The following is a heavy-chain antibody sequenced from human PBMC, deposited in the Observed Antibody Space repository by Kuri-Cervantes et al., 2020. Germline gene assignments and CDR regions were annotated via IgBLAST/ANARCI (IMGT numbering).Heavy chain of an antibody. CDR2: ISXDGSXX. D-gene: IGHD5-12*01. Sequence: GGSLXXSCAXSXXXFSSYGXHWVRQAPGKXLEXXAVISXDGSXXXYADSVKXRXXISRDNSKNTLXXQMNSLRXEDTAXXYCXXKRGGYHLLXXYYGMDVWGQGTTVTVSS. CDR3: XXKRGGYHLLXXYYGMDV. CDR1: XXXFSSYG. V-gene: IGHV3-30*03. J-gene: IGHJ6*02.